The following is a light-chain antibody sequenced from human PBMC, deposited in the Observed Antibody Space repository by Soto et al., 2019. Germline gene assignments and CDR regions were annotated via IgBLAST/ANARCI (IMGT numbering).Light chain of an antibody. Sequence: QSALTQPPSASGSPGQSVTISCTGTSSDVGGYNYVSWHQQHPGKAPKLMIYEVSKRPSGVPDRFSGSKSGNTASLTVSGLQAEDEADYYCSSYAGSNNRVVFGGGTKVTVL. J-gene: IGLJ2*01. V-gene: IGLV2-8*01. CDR3: SSYAGSNNRVV. CDR2: EVS. CDR1: SSDVGGYNY.